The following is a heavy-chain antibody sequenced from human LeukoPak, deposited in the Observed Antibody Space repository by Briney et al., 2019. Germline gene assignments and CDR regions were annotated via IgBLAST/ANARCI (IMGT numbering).Heavy chain of an antibody. CDR2: IYYSGST. D-gene: IGHD6-19*01. J-gene: IGHJ6*03. Sequence: SVTLSLTCTVSGGSISTYYWSWVRQPPGKGLEWIGYIYYSGSTNYNPSLKSRVTISVDTSKNQFSLNLNSVTAADTAEYFCARTPGSAYYPYYYMDVWGKGTTVTVSS. CDR1: GGSISTYY. CDR3: ARTPGSAYYPYYYMDV. V-gene: IGHV4-59*01.